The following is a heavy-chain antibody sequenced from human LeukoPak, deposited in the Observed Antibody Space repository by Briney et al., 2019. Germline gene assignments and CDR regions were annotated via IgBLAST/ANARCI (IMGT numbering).Heavy chain of an antibody. CDR3: AKDGDDCIDY. J-gene: IGHJ4*02. CDR2: MNPNSGNT. V-gene: IGHV1-8*03. CDR1: GYTFTNFD. Sequence: GASVKVSCKASGYTFTNFDINWVRQATGQGLKWMGWMNPNSGNTGYAQKFQGRVTITRDTSINTAYMELSSLRPEDTALYYCAKDGDDCIDYWGPGTLVTVSS. D-gene: IGHD2-21*01.